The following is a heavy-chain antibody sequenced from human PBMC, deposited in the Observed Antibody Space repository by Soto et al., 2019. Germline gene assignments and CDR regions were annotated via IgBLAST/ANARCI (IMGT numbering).Heavy chain of an antibody. V-gene: IGHV3-49*03. CDR1: GFTFGDYA. Sequence: PGGSLRLSCTASGFTFGDYAMSGFRQAPGKGLEWVGFIRSKAYGVTTEYAASVKGRFTISRDDSKSIAYLQMNSLKTEDTAVYYCTTSGYYRPSLYYGMDVWGQGTTVAVSS. D-gene: IGHD3-22*01. CDR3: TTSGYYRPSLYYGMDV. J-gene: IGHJ6*02. CDR2: IRSKAYGVTT.